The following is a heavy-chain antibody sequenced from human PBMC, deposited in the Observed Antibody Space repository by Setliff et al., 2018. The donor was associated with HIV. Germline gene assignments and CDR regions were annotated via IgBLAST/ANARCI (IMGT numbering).Heavy chain of an antibody. CDR2: INPETGDP. V-gene: IGHV1-18*01. Sequence: ASVKVSCKASGYTFTNYGISWVRQAPGQGLEWMGWINPETGDPNYAQKFRGRVLMTRDTSITTAFLHVAKLTSDDTAIYYCATGIPSDLDYWGQGTLVTVSS. CDR1: GYTFTNYG. J-gene: IGHJ4*01. CDR3: ATGIPSDLDY. D-gene: IGHD2-21*01.